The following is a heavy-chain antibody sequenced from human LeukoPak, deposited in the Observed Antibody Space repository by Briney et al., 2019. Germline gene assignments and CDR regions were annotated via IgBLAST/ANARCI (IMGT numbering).Heavy chain of an antibody. CDR3: AKRHAPYYDFWSGYHLDY. D-gene: IGHD3-3*01. CDR2: IYSGGST. V-gene: IGHV3-53*05. Sequence: QPGGSLRLSCAASGFTVSSNYMSWVRQAPGKGLEWVSVIYSGGSTYYADSVKGRFTISRDNSKNTLYLQMNSLRAEDTAVYYCAKRHAPYYDFWSGYHLDYWGQGTLVTVSS. CDR1: GFTVSSNY. J-gene: IGHJ4*02.